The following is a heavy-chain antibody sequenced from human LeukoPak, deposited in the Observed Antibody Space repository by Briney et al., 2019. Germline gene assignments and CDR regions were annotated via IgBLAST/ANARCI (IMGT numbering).Heavy chain of an antibody. CDR2: IKQDGCVK. CDR3: ARVSGDPRAYYYYYGMDV. J-gene: IGHJ6*02. V-gene: IGHV3-7*01. D-gene: IGHD2-21*02. CDR1: GFTFSSYW. Sequence: GGSLRLSCAASGFTFSSYWMSWVRQAPGKGLEWVANIKQDGCVKYYVDSVKGRFTISRDNAKNSLYLQMNSLRAEDTAVYYCARVSGDPRAYYYYYGMDVWGQGTTVTVSS.